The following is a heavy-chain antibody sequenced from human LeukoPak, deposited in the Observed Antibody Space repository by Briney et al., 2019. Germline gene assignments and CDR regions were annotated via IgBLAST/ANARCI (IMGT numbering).Heavy chain of an antibody. Sequence: PSETLSLTCTVSGGSVSSSSYYWGWIRQPPGRGLEWIGSIYYSGSTYYNPSLKSRVTISVDRSKNQFSLKLSSVTAADTAVYYCARTDYGDSNWFDPWGQGTLVTVSS. V-gene: IGHV4-39*07. CDR1: GGSVSSSSYY. D-gene: IGHD4-17*01. CDR3: ARTDYGDSNWFDP. J-gene: IGHJ5*02. CDR2: IYYSGST.